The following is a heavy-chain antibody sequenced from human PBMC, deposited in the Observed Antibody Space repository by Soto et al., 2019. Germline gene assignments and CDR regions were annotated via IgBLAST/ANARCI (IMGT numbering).Heavy chain of an antibody. V-gene: IGHV4-61*01. CDR1: GGSVSSGSYY. CDR2: IYYSGST. J-gene: IGHJ3*02. CDR3: GRYGPDAFDI. D-gene: IGHD4-17*01. Sequence: QVQLQESGPGLMKPSETLSLTCTVSGGSVSSGSYYWSWIRQPPGKGLEWIGYIYYSGSTNYNPSLKSRVTISVDTSKNQFSLKLSSVTAADTAVYYCGRYGPDAFDIWGQGTMVTVSS.